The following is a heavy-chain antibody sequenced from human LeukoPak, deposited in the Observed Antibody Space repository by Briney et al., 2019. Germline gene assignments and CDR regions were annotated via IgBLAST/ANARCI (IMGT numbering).Heavy chain of an antibody. J-gene: IGHJ6*04. V-gene: IGHV3-74*01. D-gene: IGHD3-22*01. CDR3: AKGSRYHYDSIGYLHVDV. CDR1: AFTFSSFW. CDR2: MNGDGSTI. Sequence: AGSLTLSCVASAFTFSSFWMYWDRQAQGKGLVCDSRMNGDGSTISHADSVKGRFTISRDNAKNTVFMQMNSLRAEDTAVYYCAKGSRYHYDSIGYLHVDVWGKGTTVTVSS.